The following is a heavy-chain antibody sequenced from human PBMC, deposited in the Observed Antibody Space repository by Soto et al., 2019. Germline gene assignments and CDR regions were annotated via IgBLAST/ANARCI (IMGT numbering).Heavy chain of an antibody. J-gene: IGHJ4*02. Sequence: EVQLVESGGGLVQPGGSLRPSGAAPGFTFSPYWRHWVRQVPGKGLLWVSHIKTDGGTTNYADSVKGRFTISRDNAKNTLYLQMNSLRAEDTAVYYCVRGGKGFDYWGQGTLVTVSS. V-gene: IGHV3-74*01. CDR1: GFTFSPYW. CDR3: VRGGKGFDY. D-gene: IGHD2-15*01. CDR2: IKTDGGTT.